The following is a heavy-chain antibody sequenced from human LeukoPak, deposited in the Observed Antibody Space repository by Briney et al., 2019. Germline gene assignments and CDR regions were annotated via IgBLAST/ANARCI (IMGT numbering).Heavy chain of an antibody. Sequence: ASVKVSCKASGYNFISSGVTWVRQAPGQGLEWMGWISPYNGNTNFAQKLQGRVTMTTDTPTSTAYMELRSLTSDDTAVYYCARVWDSAWPLYKYYYGMDVWGQGTTVAVSS. CDR3: ARVWDSAWPLYKYYYGMDV. J-gene: IGHJ6*02. V-gene: IGHV1-18*04. CDR2: ISPYNGNT. D-gene: IGHD6-19*01. CDR1: GYNFISSG.